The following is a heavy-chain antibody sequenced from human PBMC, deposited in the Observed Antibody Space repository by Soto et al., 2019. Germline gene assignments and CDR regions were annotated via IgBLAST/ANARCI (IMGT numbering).Heavy chain of an antibody. J-gene: IGHJ4*02. CDR1: GGSFSGYT. V-gene: IGHV4-34*01. D-gene: IGHD3-16*01. CDR3: ARGSDYTSSYDY. CDR2: INHSGTT. Sequence: QVQLQQWGAGLLKPSETLSLTCAVYGGSFSGYTWIWIRQPPGKGLEWIGEINHSGTTNHNPSLKSRVIISVDTSKKQFSLRLTSVTAADTAVYYCARGSDYTSSYDYWVQGTLVTVSS.